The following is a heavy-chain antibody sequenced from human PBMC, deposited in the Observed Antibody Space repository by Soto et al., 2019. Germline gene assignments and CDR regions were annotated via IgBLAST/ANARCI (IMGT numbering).Heavy chain of an antibody. CDR2: IMPIFRTP. V-gene: IGHV1-69*12. J-gene: IGHJ6*02. CDR3: ARDKDRQQLGRNYYYILDV. CDR1: GGTFSNSA. Sequence: QVQLEQSGAEVKKPGSSVKVSCKASGGTFSNSAISWVRQAPGQGLEWMGGIMPIFRTPDYAQKFQGRVTITADESTSTAYMELSGLKSDDTAVYYCARDKDRQQLGRNYYYILDVWGQGTTVTVSS. D-gene: IGHD3-3*02.